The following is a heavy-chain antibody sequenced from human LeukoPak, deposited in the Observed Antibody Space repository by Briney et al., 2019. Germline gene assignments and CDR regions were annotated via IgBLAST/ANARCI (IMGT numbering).Heavy chain of an antibody. V-gene: IGHV4-59*01. CDR2: IYYSGST. CDR3: ASSLGGYSYGYPLGY. J-gene: IGHJ4*02. D-gene: IGHD5-18*01. CDR1: GGSISSYY. Sequence: SETLSLTCTVSGGSISSYYWSWIRQPPGMGLEWIGYIYYSGSTNYNPSLKSRVTISVDTSKNQFSLKLSSVTAADTAVYYCASSLGGYSYGYPLGYWGQGTLVTVSS.